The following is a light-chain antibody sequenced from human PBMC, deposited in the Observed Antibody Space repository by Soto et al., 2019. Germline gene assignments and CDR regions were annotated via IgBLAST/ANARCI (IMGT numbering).Light chain of an antibody. CDR3: QSYDSSLSGWV. V-gene: IGLV1-40*01. CDR1: SSNIGAGYD. Sequence: QSVRTQPPSVSRAPGQRVTISCTGSSSNIGAGYDVHWYQQLPGTAPKLLIYGNSNRPSGVPDRFSGSKSGTSASLAITGLRAEDEAHYYCQSYDSSLSGWVFGGGTKVTVL. J-gene: IGLJ3*02. CDR2: GNS.